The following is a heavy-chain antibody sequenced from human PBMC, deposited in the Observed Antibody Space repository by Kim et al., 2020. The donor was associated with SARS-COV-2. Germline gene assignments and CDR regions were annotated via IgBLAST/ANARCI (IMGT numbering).Heavy chain of an antibody. J-gene: IGHJ4*02. CDR3: ARDPLRAIGY. V-gene: IGHV3-7*05. CDR2: IKQDGSQT. Sequence: GGSLRLSCAASGFTFSTSWMSWVRQAPGKGLEWVANIKQDGSQTSYGDSVKGRFTISRDNDKSALYLQLNNLRVGDTAIYYCARDPLRAIGYWGQGTVVTVSS. CDR1: GFTFSTSW.